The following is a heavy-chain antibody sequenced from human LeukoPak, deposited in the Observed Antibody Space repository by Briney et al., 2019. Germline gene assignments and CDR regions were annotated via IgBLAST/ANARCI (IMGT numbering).Heavy chain of an antibody. CDR3: ARVGDPSYYYYYYMDV. V-gene: IGHV4-59*01. J-gene: IGHJ6*03. CDR1: GGSISSYY. D-gene: IGHD4-17*01. Sequence: NSSETLSLTCTVSGGSISSYYWSWIRQPPGKGLEWIGYIYYSGSTNYNPSLKSRVTISVDTSKNQFPLKLSSVTAADTAVYYCARVGDPSYYYYYYMDVWGKGTTVTVSS. CDR2: IYYSGST.